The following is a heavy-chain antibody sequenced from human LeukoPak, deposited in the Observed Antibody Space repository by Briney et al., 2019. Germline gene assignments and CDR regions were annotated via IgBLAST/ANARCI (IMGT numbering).Heavy chain of an antibody. D-gene: IGHD6-13*01. J-gene: IGHJ4*02. CDR2: IFYSGSP. CDR3: AVVVHIVSAGTYDY. Sequence: PSETLSLTCTVSGDSISSYYWSWIRQPPEKGLEWIGNIFYSGSPNCNPSLKSRVTTSFDTSKNQSSLKLSFVTDSDTAVYYCAVVVHIVSAGTYDYWGQGTLVTVSS. V-gene: IGHV4-59*12. CDR1: GDSISSYY.